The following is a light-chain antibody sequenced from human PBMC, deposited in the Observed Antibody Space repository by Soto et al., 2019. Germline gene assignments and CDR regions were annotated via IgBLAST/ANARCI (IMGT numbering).Light chain of an antibody. V-gene: IGKV1-39*01. CDR3: QQSYSTPT. CDR1: QRISSY. Sequence: DIQMTQSPSSLSASVGDRVTITCRASQRISSYLNWYQQKPGKAPKLLIYSASILQSGVPSRFSGSGSGTDFTFTISSLQPEDFATYYCQQSYSTPTFGQGTKV. CDR2: SAS. J-gene: IGKJ1*01.